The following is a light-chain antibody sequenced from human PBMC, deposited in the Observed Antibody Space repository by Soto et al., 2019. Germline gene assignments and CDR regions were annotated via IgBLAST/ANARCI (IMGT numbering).Light chain of an antibody. V-gene: IGKV3-20*01. CDR2: GAS. Sequence: EIVLTQSPGTLSLSPGERATLSCRASQSVSRRYLAWYQQKPGQAPRLLIYGASSRATGIPDRFSGSGSGTNFALTISRLEPEDFAVYYCQHYGSSPPWTFGQGTKVEIK. CDR3: QHYGSSPPWT. J-gene: IGKJ1*01. CDR1: QSVSRRY.